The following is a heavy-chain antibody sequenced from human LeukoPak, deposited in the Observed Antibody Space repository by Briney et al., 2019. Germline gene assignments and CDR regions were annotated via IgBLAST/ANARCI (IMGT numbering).Heavy chain of an antibody. D-gene: IGHD4-23*01. CDR3: ARDRRYGGNSGWLDP. J-gene: IGHJ5*02. CDR2: INPNSGGT. V-gene: IGHV1-2*02. Sequence: ASVKVSCKASGHTFTGYYMHWVRQAPGQGLEWMGWINPNSGGTNYAQKFQGRVTMTRDTSISTAYMELSRLRSDDTAVYYCARDRRYGGNSGWLDPWGQGTLVTVSS. CDR1: GHTFTGYY.